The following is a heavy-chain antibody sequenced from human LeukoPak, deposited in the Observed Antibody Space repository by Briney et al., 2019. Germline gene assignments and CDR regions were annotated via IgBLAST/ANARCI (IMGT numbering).Heavy chain of an antibody. Sequence: ASVKVSCTASGYTFTSYYMHWVRQAPGQGLEWMGIINPSGGSTSYAQKFQGRVTMTRDTSTSTVYMELSSLRSEDTAVYYCARDGDIVATMYYFDYWGQGTLVTVSS. V-gene: IGHV1-46*01. CDR3: ARDGDIVATMYYFDY. D-gene: IGHD5-12*01. J-gene: IGHJ4*02. CDR2: INPSGGST. CDR1: GYTFTSYY.